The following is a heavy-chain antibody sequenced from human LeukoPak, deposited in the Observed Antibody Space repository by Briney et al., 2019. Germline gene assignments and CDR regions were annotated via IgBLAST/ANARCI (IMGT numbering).Heavy chain of an antibody. J-gene: IGHJ4*02. CDR3: ARDLSYGSGSYFDY. CDR1: GGSISSNNW. V-gene: IGHV4-4*02. CDR2: IYHDGST. D-gene: IGHD3-10*01. Sequence: SETLSLTCAVSGGSISSNNWWIWVRQSPEKGLEWIGEIYHDGSTNYNPSLKSRVTISVDTSKNQFSLKLSSVTAADTAVYYCARDLSYGSGSYFDYWGQGTLVTVSS.